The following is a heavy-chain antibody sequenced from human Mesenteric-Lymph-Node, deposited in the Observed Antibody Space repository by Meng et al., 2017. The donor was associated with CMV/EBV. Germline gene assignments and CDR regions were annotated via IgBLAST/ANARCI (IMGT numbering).Heavy chain of an antibody. V-gene: IGHV3-30*02. CDR2: ISYDGSNQ. CDR1: GFTFSDYG. J-gene: IGHJ4*02. D-gene: IGHD3-3*01. Sequence: GGSLRLSCAASGFTFSDYGMNWVRQAPGRGLEWVSFISYDGSNQYYADSVKGRFIISRGNPENTLYLAMNSLRVEDTAVYYCAKGSLLWGDYSLPDYWGQGTLVTVSS. CDR3: AKGSLLWGDYSLPDY.